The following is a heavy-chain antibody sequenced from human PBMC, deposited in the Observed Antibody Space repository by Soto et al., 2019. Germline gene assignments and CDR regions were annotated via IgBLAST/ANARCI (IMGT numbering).Heavy chain of an antibody. CDR3: AKGYSRSWDSGGQHDY. CDR1: GFTFSSYA. V-gene: IGHV3-23*01. J-gene: IGHJ4*02. Sequence: PGGSLRLSCAASGFTFSSYAMSWVRQAPGKGLEWVSAISGSGGSTYYADSVKGRFTISRDNSKNTLYLQMNSLRAEDTAVYYCAKGYSRSWDSGGQHDYWGQVTLVTVSP. CDR2: ISGSGGST. D-gene: IGHD6-13*01.